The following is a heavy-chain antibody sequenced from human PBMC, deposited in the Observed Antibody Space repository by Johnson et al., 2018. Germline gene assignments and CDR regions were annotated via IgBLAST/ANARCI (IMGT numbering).Heavy chain of an antibody. CDR1: GFTFRNYW. V-gene: IGHV3-7*01. CDR3: GEEDRILAQSRATYSDN. CDR2: ITQDGSYT. J-gene: IGHJ4*02. Sequence: VQLVQSGGGLVQPGGSLRLSCAASGFTFRNYWMSWVRQAPGKGLEWVATITQDGSYTYYADSLRGRFTISRDNAKNSLYLQMKTVRVEDTALDYCGEEDRILAQSRATYSDNWGQGTLVTVSS. D-gene: IGHD2/OR15-2a*01.